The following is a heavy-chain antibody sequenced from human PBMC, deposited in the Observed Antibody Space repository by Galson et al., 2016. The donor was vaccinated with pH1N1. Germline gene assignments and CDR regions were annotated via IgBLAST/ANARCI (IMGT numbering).Heavy chain of an antibody. V-gene: IGHV3-73*01. CDR3: TRPSSGSYEEFWFDP. J-gene: IGHJ5*02. CDR1: GFTFSGSA. D-gene: IGHD1-26*01. Sequence: SLRLSCAASGFTFSGSAMHWVRQASGKGLEWVGRIRSKADSYATAYAASVEGRFTISRDDSKNKAYLQMNSLKTEDTAVYYCTRPSSGSYEEFWFDPWGQGTLVTVSS. CDR2: IRSKADSYAT.